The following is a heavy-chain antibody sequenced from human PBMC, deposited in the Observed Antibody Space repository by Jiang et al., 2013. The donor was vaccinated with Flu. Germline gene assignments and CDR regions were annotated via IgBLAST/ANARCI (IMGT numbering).Heavy chain of an antibody. J-gene: IGHJ1*01. Sequence: ELKKPGASVKISCKTSGYSFTTYSINWVRQAPGQGLEWMGWINPNTGNPVYAQGFTGRFVFSLDTSVSTAYLQINNLEAEDTAVYYCARRSPTDYWGQGTLVTVSS. CDR1: GYSFTTYS. CDR3: ARRSPTDY. D-gene: IGHD4-17*01. V-gene: IGHV7-4-1*02. CDR2: INPNTGNP.